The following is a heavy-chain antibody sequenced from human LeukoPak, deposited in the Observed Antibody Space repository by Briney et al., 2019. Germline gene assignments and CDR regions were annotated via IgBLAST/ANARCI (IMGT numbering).Heavy chain of an antibody. V-gene: IGHV3-23*01. CDR1: GFTFSNYA. Sequence: GGSLRLSCAASGFTFSNYAMSWVRQAPGKGLEWVSAISNSGDNTYYAESVKGRFTISRDNSKSTLYLQMNSLEAEDTAVYYCAKSRGSGTYYKGNDYWGQGTLVTVSS. CDR3: AKSRGSGTYYKGNDY. CDR2: ISNSGDNT. D-gene: IGHD3-10*01. J-gene: IGHJ4*02.